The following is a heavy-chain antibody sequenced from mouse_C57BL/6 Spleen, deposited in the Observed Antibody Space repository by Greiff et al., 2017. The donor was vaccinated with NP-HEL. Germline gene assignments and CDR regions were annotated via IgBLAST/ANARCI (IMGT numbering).Heavy chain of an antibody. V-gene: IGHV5-4*01. Sequence: EVQLMESGGGLVKPGGSLKLSCAASGFTFSSYAMPWVRQTPEKRLEWVATISDGGSYTYYPDNVKGRFTISRDNAKNNLYLQMSHLKSEDTAMYYCARDSGNYYGYDEGFDYWGQGTTLTVSS. J-gene: IGHJ2*01. CDR3: ARDSGNYYGYDEGFDY. CDR2: ISDGGSYT. CDR1: GFTFSSYA. D-gene: IGHD2-2*01.